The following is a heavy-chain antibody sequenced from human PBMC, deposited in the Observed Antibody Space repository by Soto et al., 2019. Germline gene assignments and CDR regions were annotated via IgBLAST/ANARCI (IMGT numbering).Heavy chain of an antibody. V-gene: IGHV1-2*04. CDR2: INPNSGGT. CDR3: ARQYCGGDCYLAPPLGAFDI. CDR1: GYTFTGYY. J-gene: IGHJ3*02. Sequence: ASVKVSCKASGYTFTGYYMHWVRQAPGQGLEGMGWINPNSGGTNYAQKFQGWVTMTRDTSISPAYMELSSVTAADTAVYYCARQYCGGDCYLAPPLGAFDIWGQGTMVTVPS. D-gene: IGHD2-21*01.